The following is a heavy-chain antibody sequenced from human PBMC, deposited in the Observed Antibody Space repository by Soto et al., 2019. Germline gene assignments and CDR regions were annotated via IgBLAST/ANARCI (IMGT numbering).Heavy chain of an antibody. CDR2: INSDGSST. Sequence: GGSLRLSCAASGFTFSSYWMHWVRQAPGKGLVWVSRINSDGSSTSYADSVKGRFTISRDNAKNTLYLQMNSLRAEDTAVYYCAREAYDFWSGRYYFDYWGQGTLVTVSS. CDR1: GFTFSSYW. V-gene: IGHV3-74*01. D-gene: IGHD3-3*01. J-gene: IGHJ4*02. CDR3: AREAYDFWSGRYYFDY.